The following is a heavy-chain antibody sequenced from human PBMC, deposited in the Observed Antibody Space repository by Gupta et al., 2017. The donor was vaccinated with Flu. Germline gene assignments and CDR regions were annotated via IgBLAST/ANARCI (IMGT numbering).Heavy chain of an antibody. CDR1: GFTFSHFW. CDR3: ARDFSNYFYYIDV. D-gene: IGHD6-13*01. V-gene: IGHV3-7*01. J-gene: IGHJ6*03. Sequence: RLSCAASGFTFSHFWMTWVRQAPGKGLEWVANIKADGSETYYVDSVKGRFTISRDNAKNSLYLQMNSLRAEDTALYYCARDFSNYFYYIDVWGKGTTVTVSS. CDR2: IKADGSET.